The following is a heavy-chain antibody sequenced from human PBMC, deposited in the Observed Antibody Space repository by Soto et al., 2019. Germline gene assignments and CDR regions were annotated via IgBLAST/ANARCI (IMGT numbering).Heavy chain of an antibody. CDR2: ISGSGGST. J-gene: IGHJ4*02. CDR1: GFTFSSYA. D-gene: IGHD1-26*01. Sequence: PVVSLRLSGAASGFTFSSYAMSWVRQAPGKGLEWVSAISGSGGSTYYADSVKGRFTISRDNSKNTLYLQMNSLRAEDTAVYYCAKGRELLDYWGQGTLVTVSS. V-gene: IGHV3-23*01. CDR3: AKGRELLDY.